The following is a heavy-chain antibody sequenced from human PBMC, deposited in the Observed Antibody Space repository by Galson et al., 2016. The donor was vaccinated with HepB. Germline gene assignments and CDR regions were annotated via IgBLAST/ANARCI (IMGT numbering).Heavy chain of an antibody. V-gene: IGHV3-23*01. D-gene: IGHD7-27*01. J-gene: IGHJ4*02. CDR3: AKVNWGLEFFHY. Sequence: SLRLSCAASGFTFSNYAMTWVRQAPGKGPEWVSGISPTGASTYYADSVQGRFTISRDNSNNMLHLQMNSLRAEDTAIYYCAKVNWGLEFFHYWGQGTLVTVSS. CDR1: GFTFSNYA. CDR2: ISPTGAST.